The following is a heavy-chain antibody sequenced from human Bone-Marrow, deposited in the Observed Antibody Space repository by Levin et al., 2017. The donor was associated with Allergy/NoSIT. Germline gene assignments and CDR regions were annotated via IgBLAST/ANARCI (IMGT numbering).Heavy chain of an antibody. Sequence: GGSLRLSCTASGFTFGDYAMSWFRQAPGKGLEWVGFIRSKAYGGTTEYAASVKGRFTISRDDSKSIAYLQMNSLKTEDTAVYYCTRDATSPPHYYDSSGQRPPPEFDYWGQGTLVTVSS. V-gene: IGHV3-49*03. CDR3: TRDATSPPHYYDSSGQRPPPEFDY. D-gene: IGHD3-22*01. J-gene: IGHJ4*02. CDR2: IRSKAYGGTT. CDR1: GFTFGDYA.